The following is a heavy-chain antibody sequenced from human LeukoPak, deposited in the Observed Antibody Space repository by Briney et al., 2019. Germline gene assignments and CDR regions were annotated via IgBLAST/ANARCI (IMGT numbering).Heavy chain of an antibody. V-gene: IGHV1-46*01. D-gene: IGHD6-13*01. CDR1: GCSVTSYY. Sequence: ASVKVSCKASGCSVTSYYLHWVRPPPGQGLEWMGIINPSGGSTSYAQKFQGRVTMTRDTSTSTVYMELSSLRSEDTAVYYCARDRSSSYWGQGTLVTVSS. CDR2: INPSGGST. CDR3: ARDRSSSY. J-gene: IGHJ4*02.